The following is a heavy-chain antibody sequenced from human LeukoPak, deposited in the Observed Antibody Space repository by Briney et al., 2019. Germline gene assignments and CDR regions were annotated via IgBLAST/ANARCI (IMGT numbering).Heavy chain of an antibody. D-gene: IGHD3-22*01. CDR2: IYYSGST. CDR3: ARHNYDSSGFLKY. Sequence: PSETLPLTCTVSGGSFSSSSYYWGWIRQPPGKGLEWIGSIYYSGSTYYNPSLKSRVTISVDTSKNQFSLKLSSVTAADTAVYYCARHNYDSSGFLKYWGQGTLVTVSS. J-gene: IGHJ4*02. CDR1: GGSFSSSSYY. V-gene: IGHV4-39*01.